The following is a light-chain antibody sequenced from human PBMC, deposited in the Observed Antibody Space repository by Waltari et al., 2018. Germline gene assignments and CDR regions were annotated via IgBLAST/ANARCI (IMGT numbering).Light chain of an antibody. V-gene: IGLV8-61*01. Sequence: QTVVTQEPSLSVSPGGTVTLTCALSSGSVSSTSYASWYQQTPGQAPRTLVYKINNRSSGVPDRFSGYMLGNKAALTITGAQAEDESDYYCVLYMGSGIWVFGGGTKLTVL. CDR3: VLYMGSGIWV. J-gene: IGLJ3*02. CDR2: KIN. CDR1: SGSVSSTSY.